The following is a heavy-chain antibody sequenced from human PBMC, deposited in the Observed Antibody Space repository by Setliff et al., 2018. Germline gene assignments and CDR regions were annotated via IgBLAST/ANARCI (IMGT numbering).Heavy chain of an antibody. J-gene: IGHJ5*02. Sequence: GGSLRLSCAASGFTFSSYWMSWVRQAPGKGLEWVANIKQDGSEKYHVDSVMGRFTISRDNSKNTLYLQMNSLRAEDTAVYYCAKNGFGVVALGVNNWFDPWGQGTLVTVSS. D-gene: IGHD3-10*01. V-gene: IGHV3-7*03. CDR2: IKQDGSEK. CDR1: GFTFSSYW. CDR3: AKNGFGVVALGVNNWFDP.